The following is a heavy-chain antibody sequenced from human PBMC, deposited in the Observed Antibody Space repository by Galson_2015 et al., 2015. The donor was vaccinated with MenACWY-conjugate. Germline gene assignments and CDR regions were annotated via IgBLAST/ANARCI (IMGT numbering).Heavy chain of an antibody. CDR1: GYTFTSYA. CDR3: ARDYGSWLPDY. CDR2: INADNGNT. V-gene: IGHV1-3*01. J-gene: IGHJ4*02. Sequence: SVKVSCKASGYTFTSYAMHWVRQAPGQRLEWMGWINADNGNTKYSQKFQGRVTITRDTSASTAYMELSSLRSEDTAVYYCARDYGSWLPDYWGQGTLVTVSS. D-gene: IGHD3-10*01.